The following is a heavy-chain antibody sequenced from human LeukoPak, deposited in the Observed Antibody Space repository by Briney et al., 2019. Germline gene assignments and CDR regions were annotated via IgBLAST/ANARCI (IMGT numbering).Heavy chain of an antibody. CDR2: ISLSSTYI. V-gene: IGHV3-21*01. J-gene: IGHJ6*02. CDR3: ARDHEEGNYGMDV. CDR1: GFTFSTYS. Sequence: GGSLRLSCAASGFTFSTYSMNWVRQAPGKGLEWVLSISLSSTYIFYADSVMGRFTVSRDNAKNSLYLQMNSLRAEDTAVYYCARDHEEGNYGMDVWGQGTTVTVS.